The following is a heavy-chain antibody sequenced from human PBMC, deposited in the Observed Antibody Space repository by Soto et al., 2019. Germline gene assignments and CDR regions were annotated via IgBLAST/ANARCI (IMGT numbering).Heavy chain of an antibody. J-gene: IGHJ4*02. CDR1: GFTVSRNY. D-gene: IGHD2-2*01. CDR2: IYAGGTT. Sequence: EVQLVESGGGLVQPGGSLRLSCAGSGFTVSRNYMTWLRQTPGKGLEWVSVIYAGGTTYYADSVKGRFMISRDISSNTLALQMDNLRGEDTAVYYGARSLHSESMYRSLAAYWGQGIVVAVSS. CDR3: ARSLHSESMYRSLAAY. V-gene: IGHV3-66*01.